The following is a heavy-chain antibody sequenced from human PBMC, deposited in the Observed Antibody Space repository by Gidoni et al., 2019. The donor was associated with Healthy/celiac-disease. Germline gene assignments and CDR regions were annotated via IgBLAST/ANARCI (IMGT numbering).Heavy chain of an antibody. CDR1: GGSISSSSYY. Sequence: QLQLQESGPGLVKPSETLSLTCTVSGGSISSSSYYWGWIRQPPGKGLEWIGSIYYSGSTYYNPSLKSRVTISVDTSKNQFSLKLSSVTAADTAVYYCASGEDFWSGYYTPVGYWGQGTLVTVSS. V-gene: IGHV4-39*01. CDR2: IYYSGST. CDR3: ASGEDFWSGYYTPVGY. J-gene: IGHJ4*02. D-gene: IGHD3-3*01.